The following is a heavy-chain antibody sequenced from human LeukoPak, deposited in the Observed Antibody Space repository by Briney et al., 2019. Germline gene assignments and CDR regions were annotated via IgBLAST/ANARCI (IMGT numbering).Heavy chain of an antibody. CDR2: ISSSSSTI. Sequence: GGSLRLSCAASGFTFSSYSMNWVRQAPGKGLEWVSYISSSSSTIYYADSVKGRFTISRDNSKNTLYLQMNSLRAEDTAVYYCAKASLGSSWYYPDYWGQGTLVTVSS. CDR1: GFTFSSYS. CDR3: AKASLGSSWYYPDY. J-gene: IGHJ4*02. D-gene: IGHD6-13*01. V-gene: IGHV3-48*01.